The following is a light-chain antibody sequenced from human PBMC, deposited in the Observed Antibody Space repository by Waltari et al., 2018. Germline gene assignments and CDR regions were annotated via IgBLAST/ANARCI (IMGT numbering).Light chain of an antibody. CDR1: NLGDKY. V-gene: IGLV3-1*01. J-gene: IGLJ1*01. CDR3: QAWDSSTAV. Sequence: SYELTQPPSVSVSPGQTASITCSGDNLGDKYACWYQQKPGQSPVLVIYQDSKRPSGIPERFSGSNSGNTATLTLSGTQAMDEADYYCQAWDSSTAVFGTGTKVTVL. CDR2: QDS.